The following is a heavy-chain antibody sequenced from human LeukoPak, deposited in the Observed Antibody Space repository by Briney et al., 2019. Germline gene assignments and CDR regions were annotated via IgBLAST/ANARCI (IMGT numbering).Heavy chain of an antibody. CDR1: GYTLSSFA. CDR2: LNAANGNS. Sequence: ASVNVSCKASGYTLSSFAMHWVRQAPGQRLEWMGRLNAANGNSQYSQRFQDRVTITSDTSANTAYMELSSLRSEDTAVYYCARDGKHIAVPGVRYPMDVWGQGTTVTVSS. D-gene: IGHD6-19*01. V-gene: IGHV1-3*01. CDR3: ARDGKHIAVPGVRYPMDV. J-gene: IGHJ6*02.